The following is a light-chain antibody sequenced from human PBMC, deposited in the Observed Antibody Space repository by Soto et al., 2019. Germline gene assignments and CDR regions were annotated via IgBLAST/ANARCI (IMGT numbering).Light chain of an antibody. CDR2: DAS. CDR1: QTVRTY. J-gene: IGKJ5*01. Sequence: EIVLTQSPETLSLSPGERATLSCGATQTVRTYFAWYQQKPGHAPTPLIYDASNSATAIPARFSGSGSGTDFTLTITILQPEDSAVYYCQQRSNWPSITFGQGTRLEI. CDR3: QQRSNWPSIT. V-gene: IGKV3-11*01.